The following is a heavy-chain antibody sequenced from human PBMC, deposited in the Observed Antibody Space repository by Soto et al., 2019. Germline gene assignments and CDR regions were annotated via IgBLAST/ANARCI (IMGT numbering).Heavy chain of an antibody. Sequence: QVQLVQSGAAVKKPGASVKVSCEASGYTFSAYFIHWVRQAPGQGLEWMGYINPKTGDTTYAKKFQCSVSMTGDPSISTAYLELTSLTSDDTAVYFCAREGRGTRGYFFWGQGTLVPVSS. V-gene: IGHV1-2*04. CDR2: INPKTGDT. CDR3: AREGRGTRGYFF. J-gene: IGHJ4*02. D-gene: IGHD3-10*01. CDR1: GYTFSAYF.